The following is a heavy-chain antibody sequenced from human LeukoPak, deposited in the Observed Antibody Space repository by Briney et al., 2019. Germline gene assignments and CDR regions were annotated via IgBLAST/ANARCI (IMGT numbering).Heavy chain of an antibody. V-gene: IGHV4-34*01. CDR2: INHSGST. CDR3: ARGRQWLVRNYFDY. D-gene: IGHD6-19*01. J-gene: IGHJ4*02. Sequence: SETLSLTCAVYGGSFSGYYWSRIRQPPGKGLEWVGEINHSGSTNYNPSLKSRVTISVDTSKNQFSLKLSSVTAADTAVYYCARGRQWLVRNYFDYWGQGTLVTVSS. CDR1: GGSFSGYY.